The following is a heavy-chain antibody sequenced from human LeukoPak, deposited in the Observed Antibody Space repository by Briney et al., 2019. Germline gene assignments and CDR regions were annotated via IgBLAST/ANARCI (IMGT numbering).Heavy chain of an antibody. CDR2: IKSKTGGGTT. D-gene: IGHD3-10*01. CDR3: TTVYYYGSVSHSVY. Sequence: GGSLRLSCAASGFTFSNAWMSWVRQAPGEGLEWVGRIKSKTGGGTTDYAATVKGRFTISRDDSKNTLYLQMNNLKTEDTAVCYCTTVYYYGSVSHSVYWGQGTLVTVSS. V-gene: IGHV3-15*01. J-gene: IGHJ4*02. CDR1: GFTFSNAW.